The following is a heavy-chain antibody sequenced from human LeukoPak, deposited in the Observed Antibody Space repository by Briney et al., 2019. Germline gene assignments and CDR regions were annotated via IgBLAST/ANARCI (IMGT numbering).Heavy chain of an antibody. CDR2: IYYSGST. D-gene: IGHD3-10*01. CDR3: ARHVYGSGSYYNSYFDY. V-gene: IGHV4-39*01. Sequence: SETLSLTCTVSGGSTSSSSYYWGWIRQPPGKGLEWIGSIYYSGSTYYNPSLKSRVTISVDTSKNQLSLKLSSVTAADTAVYYCARHVYGSGSYYNSYFDYWGQGTLVTVSS. J-gene: IGHJ4*02. CDR1: GGSTSSSSYY.